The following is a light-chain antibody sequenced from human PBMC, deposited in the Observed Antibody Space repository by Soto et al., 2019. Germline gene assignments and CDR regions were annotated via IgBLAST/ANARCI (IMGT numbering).Light chain of an antibody. J-gene: IGKJ1*01. CDR2: GAS. CDR3: QQYGSSPRT. V-gene: IGKV3-20*01. CDR1: QNVGSRY. Sequence: EIVLTRSPGTLSLSPGERATLSCRASQNVGSRYLAWYQQKPGQAPTLLIYGASIRAAGIPDRFSGSGSGTDFTLTIRRLEPEDFAVYYCQQYGSSPRTFGQGTKVDI.